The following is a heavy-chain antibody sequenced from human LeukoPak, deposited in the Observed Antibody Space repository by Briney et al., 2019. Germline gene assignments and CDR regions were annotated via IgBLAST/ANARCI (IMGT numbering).Heavy chain of an antibody. CDR1: GFTFDDYG. Sequence: GGSLRLSCAASGFTFDDYGMSWVRQAPGKGLEWVSGINWNGGSTGYADSVKGRFTISRDNAKNSLYLQMNSLRAEDTTLYYCARDLAYGSGSYSPGGAFDIWGQGTMVTVSS. D-gene: IGHD3-10*01. CDR2: INWNGGST. J-gene: IGHJ3*02. V-gene: IGHV3-20*04. CDR3: ARDLAYGSGSYSPGGAFDI.